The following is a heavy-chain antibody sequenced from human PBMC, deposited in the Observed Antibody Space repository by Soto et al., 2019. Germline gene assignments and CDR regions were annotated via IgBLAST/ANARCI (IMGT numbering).Heavy chain of an antibody. CDR2: IYYSGST. D-gene: IGHD3-10*02. Sequence: PSETLSLTCAVYGGSISSYYWSWIRQPPGKGLEWIGYIYYSGSTNYNPSLKSRVTISVDTSKNQFSLKLSSVTAADTAVYYCAVFGEALAYWGPGTLVTVSS. CDR1: GGSISSYY. V-gene: IGHV4-59*01. J-gene: IGHJ4*02. CDR3: AVFGEALAY.